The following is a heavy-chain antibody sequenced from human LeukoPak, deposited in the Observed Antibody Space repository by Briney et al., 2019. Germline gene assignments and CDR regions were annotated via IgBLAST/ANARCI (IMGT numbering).Heavy chain of an antibody. D-gene: IGHD1-26*01. Sequence: SETLSLTCTVSGGSISSYYWSWIRQPAGKGLEWIGRIYSSGSSNYNPSLKGRVTMSVDTSKNQFSLKPTSVTAADTAVYYCARINSGSFDYWGQGTLVTVSS. CDR1: GGSISSYY. CDR2: IYSSGSS. J-gene: IGHJ4*02. V-gene: IGHV4-4*07. CDR3: ARINSGSFDY.